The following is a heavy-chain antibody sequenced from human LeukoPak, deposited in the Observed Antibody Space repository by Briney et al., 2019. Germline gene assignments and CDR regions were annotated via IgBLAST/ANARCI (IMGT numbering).Heavy chain of an antibody. J-gene: IGHJ4*02. CDR2: INYSGST. D-gene: IGHD4-17*01. V-gene: IGHV4-59*08. Sequence: SETLSLTCTVSGGSISSYYWSWIRQPPGKGLEWIGYINYSGSTNYNPSLKSRVTISVDTSKNQFSLKLSSVTAADTAVYYCARHEAGDYLDYWGQGTLVTVSS. CDR3: ARHEAGDYLDY. CDR1: GGSISSYY.